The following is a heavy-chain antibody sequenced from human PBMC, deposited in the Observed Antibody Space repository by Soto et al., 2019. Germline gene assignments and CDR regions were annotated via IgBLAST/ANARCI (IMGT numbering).Heavy chain of an antibody. CDR1: GGSISSYY. V-gene: IGHV4-59*08. J-gene: IGHJ6*03. CDR2: IYYSGST. CDR3: ARHGCSGGSCYGYYYYYMDV. D-gene: IGHD2-15*01. Sequence: SETLSLTCTVSGGSISSYYWSWIRQPPGKGLEWIGYIYYSGSTNYNPSLKSRVTISVDTSKNQFSLKLSSVTAADTAVYYCARHGCSGGSCYGYYYYYMDVWGKGTTVTVSS.